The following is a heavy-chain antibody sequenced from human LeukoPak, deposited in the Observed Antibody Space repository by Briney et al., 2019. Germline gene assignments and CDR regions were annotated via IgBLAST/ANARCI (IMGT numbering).Heavy chain of an antibody. V-gene: IGHV3-30-3*01. CDR3: ASTEAYYDGSGYGDY. Sequence: GGSLRLSCAASGFTFSSYAMHWVRQAPGKGLEWVSAIRSDGSNIYYADSVKGRFTISRDNSKNTLYLQMNSLRAEDTAVYYCASTEAYYDGSGYGDYWGQGTLVTVSS. CDR2: IRSDGSNI. D-gene: IGHD3-22*01. J-gene: IGHJ4*02. CDR1: GFTFSSYA.